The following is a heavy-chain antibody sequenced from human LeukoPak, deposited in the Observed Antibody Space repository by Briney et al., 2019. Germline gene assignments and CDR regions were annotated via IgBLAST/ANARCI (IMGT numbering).Heavy chain of an antibody. D-gene: IGHD3-10*01. CDR3: ARGRGVSPFDQ. Sequence: SETLSLTCSVSGDSVSSSSSYWGWIRQSPGKGLEWLGTIYDTGTTYYNPSLKSRVTVSVDTSNNQVSLDLTSVTAADTAVYYCARGRGVSPFDQWGQGILVTVDS. CDR2: IYDTGTT. CDR1: GDSVSSSSSY. V-gene: IGHV4-39*01. J-gene: IGHJ4*02.